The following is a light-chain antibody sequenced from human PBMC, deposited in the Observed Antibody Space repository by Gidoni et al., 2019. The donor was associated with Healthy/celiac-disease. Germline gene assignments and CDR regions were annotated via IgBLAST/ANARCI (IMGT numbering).Light chain of an antibody. CDR3: AAWDDSLNGPV. Sequence: QSVLTQPPSVSEAPRQRVTISCSGSSSNIGNNAVNWYQQLPGKAPKLLIYYDDLLPSGVSDRFSGSKSGTSADLAISGLQSEDEADYYCAAWDDSLNGPVFGGGTKLTVL. V-gene: IGLV1-36*01. CDR2: YDD. CDR1: SSNIGNNA. J-gene: IGLJ2*01.